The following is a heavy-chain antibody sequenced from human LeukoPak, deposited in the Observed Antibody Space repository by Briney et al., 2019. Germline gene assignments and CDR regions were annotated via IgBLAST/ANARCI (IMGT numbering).Heavy chain of an antibody. CDR3: TTIKRGNIFGFFDF. CDR2: VFDSGRT. J-gene: IGHJ4*02. V-gene: IGHV4-59*11. D-gene: IGHD5-18*01. CDR1: GGSMTTHH. Sequence: SETLSLTCTVSGGSMTTHHWNWIRQTPGKGLEWIGYVFDSGRTKENPSLKSRVTLSADTSKNQLSLRLSSVTAADTAVYYCTTIKRGNIFGFFDFWGQGILVTVSS.